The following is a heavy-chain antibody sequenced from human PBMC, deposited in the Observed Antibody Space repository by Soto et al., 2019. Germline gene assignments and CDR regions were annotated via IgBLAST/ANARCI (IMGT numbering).Heavy chain of an antibody. CDR2: INPNSGGT. CDR3: AFGSGYYFDDAFDI. D-gene: IGHD3-22*01. CDR1: GYTFTGYY. Sequence: ASLKVSCKASGYTFTGYYMHWVRQAPGQGLEWMGWINPNSGGTNYAQKFQGWVTMTRDTSISTAYMELSRLRSDDTAVYYCAFGSGYYFDDAFDIWGQGTMVTVS. J-gene: IGHJ3*02. V-gene: IGHV1-2*04.